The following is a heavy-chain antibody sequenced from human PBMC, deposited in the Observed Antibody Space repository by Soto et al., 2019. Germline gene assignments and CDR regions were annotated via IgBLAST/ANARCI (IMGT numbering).Heavy chain of an antibody. CDR2: VSYDGGNE. Sequence: QVQLVESGGGVVQPGRSLRLSCTASGFTFRSYAMHWVRQAPGKGLEWVASVSYDGGNEHYADSVKGRFTISRDNSKNTLSLQMNSLRVEDTAVFYCSSASGYEKWDTLNDWGQGTQVTVSS. CDR3: SSASGYEKWDTLND. CDR1: GFTFRSYA. V-gene: IGHV3-30-3*01. D-gene: IGHD5-12*01. J-gene: IGHJ4*02.